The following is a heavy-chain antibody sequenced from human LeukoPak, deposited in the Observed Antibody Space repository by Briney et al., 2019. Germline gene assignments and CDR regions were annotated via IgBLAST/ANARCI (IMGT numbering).Heavy chain of an antibody. Sequence: GGSLRLSCAASGFTFSSYGMHWVRQAPGKGLEWVSYISSSGSTIYYADSVKGRFTISRDNAKNSLYLQMNSLRAEDAAVYYCASSTARYNWFDPWGQGTLVTVSS. J-gene: IGHJ5*02. CDR2: ISSSGSTI. D-gene: IGHD6-6*01. CDR3: ASSTARYNWFDP. CDR1: GFTFSSYG. V-gene: IGHV3-48*04.